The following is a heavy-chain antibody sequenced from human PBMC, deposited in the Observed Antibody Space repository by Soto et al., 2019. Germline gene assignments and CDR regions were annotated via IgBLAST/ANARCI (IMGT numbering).Heavy chain of an antibody. V-gene: IGHV4-34*01. CDR3: ARRLVPVFWFGP. D-gene: IGHD6-19*01. CDR1: GGSFSGYY. CDR2: INHSGST. Sequence: TSETLSLTCAVYGGSFSGYYWSWIRQPPGKGLEWIGEINHSGSTNYNPSLKSRVTISVDTSKNQFSLKLSSVTAADTAVYYCARRLVPVFWFGPWGQGTLVTVSS. J-gene: IGHJ5*02.